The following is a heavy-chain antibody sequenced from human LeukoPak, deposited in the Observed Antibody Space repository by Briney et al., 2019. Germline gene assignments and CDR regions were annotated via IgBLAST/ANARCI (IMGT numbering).Heavy chain of an antibody. CDR3: ATTGADYGVSLSGAFDI. V-gene: IGHV1-24*01. D-gene: IGHD4-17*01. J-gene: IGHJ3*02. Sequence: ASVKVSCQVSGYSLSELSMHWVRQTPGEGLEWLGGFDPEPGETAYAQKFQGRLTMTEDTSTDIAYMELSSLRSEDTAVYYCATTGADYGVSLSGAFDIWGQGTMVTVSS. CDR2: FDPEPGET. CDR1: GYSLSELS.